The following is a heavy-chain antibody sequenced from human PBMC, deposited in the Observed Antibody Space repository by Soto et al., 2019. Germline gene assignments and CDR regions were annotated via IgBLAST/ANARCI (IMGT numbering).Heavy chain of an antibody. D-gene: IGHD4-4*01. CDR2: IIPMFGTP. Sequence: SVKVSCKTSGGSFSSYAFSWVRQAPGQGLEWMGAIIPMFGTPNYAQMFQGRVTITADESTNTAYMEVSSLKSDDSAVYFCARGATVTRDYFYGMDVWGQGTTVTVSS. J-gene: IGHJ6*02. CDR1: GGSFSSYA. V-gene: IGHV1-69*13. CDR3: ARGATVTRDYFYGMDV.